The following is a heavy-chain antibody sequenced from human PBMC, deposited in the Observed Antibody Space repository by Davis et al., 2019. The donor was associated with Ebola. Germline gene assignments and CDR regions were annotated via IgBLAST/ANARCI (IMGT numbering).Heavy chain of an antibody. J-gene: IGHJ6*02. D-gene: IGHD3-22*01. CDR1: GGSFSGYS. Sequence: MPGGSLRLSCAVYGGSFSGYSWYWIRQPPGKGLEWIGEITHTGSTKYNPSLKSRVTISVDTSKNQFSLKMTSVTAADTAVYYCARSVVTEGIWGQGTTVTVSS. CDR3: ARSVVTEGI. V-gene: IGHV4-34*01. CDR2: ITHTGST.